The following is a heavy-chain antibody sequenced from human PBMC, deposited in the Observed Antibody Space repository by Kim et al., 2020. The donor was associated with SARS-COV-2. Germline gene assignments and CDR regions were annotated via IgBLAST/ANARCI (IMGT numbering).Heavy chain of an antibody. V-gene: IGHV3-30*04. CDR1: GFTFSSYA. D-gene: IGHD1-26*01. CDR2: ISYDGSNK. CDR3: AREAVGATGDY. Sequence: GGSLRLSCAASGFTFSSYAMHWVRQAPGKGLEWVAVISYDGSNKYYADSVNGRFTISRDNSKNTLYLQMNSLRAEDTAVYYCAREAVGATGDYWGQGTLVTVSS. J-gene: IGHJ4*02.